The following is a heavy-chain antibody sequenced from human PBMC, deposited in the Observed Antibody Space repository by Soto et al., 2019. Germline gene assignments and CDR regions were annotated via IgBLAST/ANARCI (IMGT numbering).Heavy chain of an antibody. CDR3: AKVAVGGYILTGYYYFDY. J-gene: IGHJ4*02. CDR1: GFTFSSYA. D-gene: IGHD3-9*01. Sequence: PGGSLRLSCAASGFTFSSYAMSWVRQAPGKGLEWVSAISGSGGSTYYADSVKGRFTISRDNSKNTLYLQMNSLRAEDTAVYYCAKVAVGGYILTGYYYFDYWGQGTLVTVSS. CDR2: ISGSGGST. V-gene: IGHV3-23*01.